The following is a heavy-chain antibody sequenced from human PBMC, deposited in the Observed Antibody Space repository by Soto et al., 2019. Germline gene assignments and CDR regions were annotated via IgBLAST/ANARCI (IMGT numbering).Heavy chain of an antibody. CDR3: AKGTHYYDSSENWFDL. D-gene: IGHD3-22*01. J-gene: IGHJ5*02. Sequence: PGGSLRLSCASSGFTFSDHFMEWVRQTPGKGLEWVSSVSGSGGSTQHADSVKGRFTISRDNFKNALYLQMNSLRVEDTAVYYCAKGTHYYDSSENWFDLWGQGTLVTVSS. CDR1: GFTFSDHF. CDR2: VSGSGGST. V-gene: IGHV3-23*01.